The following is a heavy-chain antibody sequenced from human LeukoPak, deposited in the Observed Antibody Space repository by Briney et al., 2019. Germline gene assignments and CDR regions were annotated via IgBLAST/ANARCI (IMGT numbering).Heavy chain of an antibody. CDR3: ARVVLRFLEWSSNYYYYYMDV. D-gene: IGHD3-3*01. CDR1: GGSSSGYY. V-gene: IGHV4-34*01. CDR2: INHSGST. J-gene: IGHJ6*03. Sequence: SETLSLTCAVYGGSSSGYYWSWIRQPPGKGLEWIGEINHSGSTNYNPSLKSRVTISVDTSKNQFSLKLSSVTAADTAVYYCARVVLRFLEWSSNYYYYYMDVWGKGTTVTVSS.